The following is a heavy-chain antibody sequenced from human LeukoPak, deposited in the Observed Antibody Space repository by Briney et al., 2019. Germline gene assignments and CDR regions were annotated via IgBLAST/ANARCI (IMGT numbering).Heavy chain of an antibody. J-gene: IGHJ4*02. Sequence: GGSLRLPCAACGFTFSSYDMRWVRQATGKGLEWVSAIGTAGDTYYPGSVKGQFTISKENAKNSLYLQMNSLRAGDTAVYYCARLSYSSSWGGRSVDYWGQGTLVTVSS. V-gene: IGHV3-13*03. CDR2: IGTAGDT. CDR3: ARLSYSSSWGGRSVDY. D-gene: IGHD6-13*01. CDR1: GFTFSSYD.